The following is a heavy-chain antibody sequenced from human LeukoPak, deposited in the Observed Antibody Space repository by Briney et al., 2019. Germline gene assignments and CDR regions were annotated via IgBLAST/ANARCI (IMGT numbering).Heavy chain of an antibody. V-gene: IGHV3-21*01. CDR1: GFTFSSYS. CDR2: ISSSSSYI. J-gene: IGHJ5*02. CDR3: ASWVHAYGDYGENWFDP. Sequence: GGSLRLTCAASGFTFSSYSMNWVRQAPGKGLEWVSSISSSSSYIYYADSVKGRFTISRDNAKNSLYLQMNSLRAEDTAVYYCASWVHAYGDYGENWFDPWGQGTLVTVSS. D-gene: IGHD4-17*01.